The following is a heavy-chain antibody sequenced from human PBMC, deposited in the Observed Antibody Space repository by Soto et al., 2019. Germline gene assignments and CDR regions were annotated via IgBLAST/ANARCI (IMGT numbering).Heavy chain of an antibody. CDR3: ARHIAVSGTRGFDH. D-gene: IGHD2-21*01. Sequence: QVQLQESGPGLMKPSGTLSLTCAVSGGSITSNWWSWVRQPPGKGLEWIAEIFHTGSANYNPSLMGRLTISMDKSRSHLSLTLNSVTAADTAGYYCARHIAVSGTRGFDHWGQGTLVTVSS. V-gene: IGHV4-4*02. CDR2: IFHTGSA. CDR1: GGSITSNW. J-gene: IGHJ4*02.